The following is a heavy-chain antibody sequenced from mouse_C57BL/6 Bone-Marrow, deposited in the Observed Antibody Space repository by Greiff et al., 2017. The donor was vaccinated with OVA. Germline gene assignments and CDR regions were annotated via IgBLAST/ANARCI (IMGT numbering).Heavy chain of an antibody. CDR1: GYSITSGYY. D-gene: IGHD4-1*01. V-gene: IGHV3-6*01. Sequence: EVQLQQSGPGLVKPSQSLSLTCSVTGYSITSGYYWNWIRQFPGNKLEWMGYIRYDGSNNYNPSLKNRISITRDTSKNQCFLKLNSVTTEDTATDCCASNWAAWFADWGQGTLVTVSA. J-gene: IGHJ3*01. CDR2: IRYDGSN. CDR3: ASNWAAWFAD.